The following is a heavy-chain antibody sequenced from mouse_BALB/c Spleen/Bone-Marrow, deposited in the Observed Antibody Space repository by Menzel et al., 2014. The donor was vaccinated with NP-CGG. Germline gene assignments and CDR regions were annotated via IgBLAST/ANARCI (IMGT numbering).Heavy chain of an antibody. Sequence: EVNVVESGGGLVQPGGSLRLSCATSGFTFTDFYMSWVRQPPGKALEWLGFIRNKAFGDTTEYSASVKGRFTISRDNSQSTLYLQMYTLTTENSASYYCSTDINVDNGGAWSMDYWGQGTSVTVSS. V-gene: IGHV7-3*02. J-gene: IGHJ4*01. CDR1: GFTFTDFY. CDR3: STDINVDNGGAWSMDY. D-gene: IGHD1-2*01. CDR2: IRNKAFGDTT.